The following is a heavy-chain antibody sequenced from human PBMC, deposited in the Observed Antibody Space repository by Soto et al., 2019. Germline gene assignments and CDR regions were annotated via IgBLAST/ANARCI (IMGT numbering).Heavy chain of an antibody. CDR2: IIPIFGTA. Sequence: ALVKVSCKASGGTFSSYAISWVRQAPGQGLEWMGGIIPIFGTANYAQKFQGRVTITADESTSTAYMELSSLRSEDTAVYYCARLGGVPAAMELLDPDYWGQGTLVTVSS. J-gene: IGHJ4*02. CDR1: GGTFSSYA. CDR3: ARLGGVPAAMELLDPDY. D-gene: IGHD2-2*01. V-gene: IGHV1-69*13.